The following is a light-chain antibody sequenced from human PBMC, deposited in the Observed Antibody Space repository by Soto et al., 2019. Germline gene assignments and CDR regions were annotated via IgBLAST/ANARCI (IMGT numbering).Light chain of an antibody. CDR2: DAS. V-gene: IGKV3-20*01. Sequence: DIVLTQSPGTVSLSPGERATLSCRASQSVSSTSLAWYQQKPGQAPRLLIYDASSRATGIPERFSGGGSGTDFTLTISRLEPEDCAVYYCQQYGSSPRTFGQGTKVEIK. CDR3: QQYGSSPRT. CDR1: QSVSSTS. J-gene: IGKJ1*01.